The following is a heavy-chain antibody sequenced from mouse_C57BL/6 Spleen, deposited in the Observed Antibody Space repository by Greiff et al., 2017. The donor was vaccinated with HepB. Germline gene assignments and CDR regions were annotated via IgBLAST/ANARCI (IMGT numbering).Heavy chain of an antibody. J-gene: IGHJ4*01. CDR3: ASGSCYDDYALDY. CDR2: INPSNGGT. D-gene: IGHD2-12*01. V-gene: IGHV1-53*01. CDR1: GYTFTSYW. Sequence: QVQLQQPGTELVKPGASVKLSCKASGYTFTSYWMHWVKQRPGQGLEWIGNINPSNGGTNYNEKFKSKATLTVDKSSSTAYMQLSILTYEDSAVYYCASGSCYDDYALDYWGQGTSVTVSS.